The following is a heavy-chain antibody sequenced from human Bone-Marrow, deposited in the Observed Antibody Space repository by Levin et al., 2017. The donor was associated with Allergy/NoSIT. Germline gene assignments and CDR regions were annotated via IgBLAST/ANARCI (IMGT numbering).Heavy chain of an antibody. V-gene: IGHV3-9*01. CDR1: GFTFDDYG. Sequence: SLKISCAASGFTFDDYGMHWVRQVPGKGLEWVSGISWNSENRGYADSVKGRFTVSRDNAKNSLYLQMNSLRAEDTALYYCAKDSRNTNGYYYYNGMDVWGQGTTVTVSS. CDR2: ISWNSENR. J-gene: IGHJ6*02. CDR3: AKDSRNTNGYYYYNGMDV. D-gene: IGHD2-8*01.